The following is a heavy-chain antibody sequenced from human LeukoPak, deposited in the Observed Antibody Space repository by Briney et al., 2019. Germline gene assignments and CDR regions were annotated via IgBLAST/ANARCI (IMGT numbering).Heavy chain of an antibody. V-gene: IGHV4-59*08. D-gene: IGHD3-22*01. Sequence: SSETLSLTCSVSGGSIGSYYWSWIRQPPGKGLEWIGDIYYSGSTNYNPSLKSRVTISVDTSKNQFSLKMSSVTAADTAVYHCARQDSSVYYNWFDPWGQGTLVTVDS. CDR1: GGSIGSYY. CDR2: IYYSGST. CDR3: ARQDSSVYYNWFDP. J-gene: IGHJ5*02.